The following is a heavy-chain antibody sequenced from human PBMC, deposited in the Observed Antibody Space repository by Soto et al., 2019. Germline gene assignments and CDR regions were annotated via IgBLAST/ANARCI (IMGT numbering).Heavy chain of an antibody. CDR2: ISSHSSTL. D-gene: IGHD6-19*01. Sequence: GGSVRLSCAASGFTFSSYSMNWVRQAPGKGLEWISYISSHSSTLHYAVSVKGRFTISRDNAGNPLYLQMNSLRDEDTAVYYCVRDGSGNLYLNWFDPWGQGTLVTVSS. V-gene: IGHV3-48*02. CDR3: VRDGSGNLYLNWFDP. J-gene: IGHJ5*02. CDR1: GFTFSSYS.